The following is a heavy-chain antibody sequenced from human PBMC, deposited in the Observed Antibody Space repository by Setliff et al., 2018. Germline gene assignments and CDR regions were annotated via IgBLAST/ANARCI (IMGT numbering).Heavy chain of an antibody. V-gene: IGHV3-7*01. D-gene: IGHD3-3*01. J-gene: IGHJ5*02. CDR3: ARDVFDFRTGQAGP. Sequence: GESLKISCTASGLSYTNDWVSWVRQAPGKGLEWLASINPHGSEKYYADSVKGRFTISRDNARNSLSLQMNSLRTEDTAVYYCARDVFDFRTGQAGPWGQGALVTVSS. CDR1: GLSYTNDW. CDR2: INPHGSEK.